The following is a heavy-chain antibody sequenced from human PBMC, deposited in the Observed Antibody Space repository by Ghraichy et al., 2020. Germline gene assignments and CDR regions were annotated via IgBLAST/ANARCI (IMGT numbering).Heavy chain of an antibody. CDR3: ARRDSRDGYNFDF. D-gene: IGHD5-24*01. Sequence: GESPNISCAASAFTFSDYYMSWMRQAPGKGLEWVSYISSDSSYTNYADSVKGRFTISRDNAKNSLYLQMNSLRVEDTAVYYCARRDSRDGYNFDFWGQGTLVTVSS. V-gene: IGHV3-11*06. CDR2: ISSDSSYT. J-gene: IGHJ4*02. CDR1: AFTFSDYY.